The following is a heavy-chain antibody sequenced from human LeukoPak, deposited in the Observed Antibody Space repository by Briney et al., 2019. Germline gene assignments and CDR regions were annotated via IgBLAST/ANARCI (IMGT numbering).Heavy chain of an antibody. D-gene: IGHD5-24*01. Sequence: GGSLRLSCAASGFTFSIYGMHWVRQAPGKGLEWVVVVSYDERHIYYVDSVKGRFTISRDNSRNMVYLQMSSLRPEDTALYHCAKSPATRDVDDPFDIWGQGTLVTVSS. CDR1: GFTFSIYG. J-gene: IGHJ3*02. CDR2: VSYDERHI. V-gene: IGHV3-30*18. CDR3: AKSPATRDVDDPFDI.